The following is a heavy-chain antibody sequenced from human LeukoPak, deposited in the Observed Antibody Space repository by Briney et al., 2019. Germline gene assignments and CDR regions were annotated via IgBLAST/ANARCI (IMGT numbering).Heavy chain of an antibody. CDR1: GYSFTSYW. D-gene: IGHD6-13*01. Sequence: GESLKISCQGSGYSFTSYWIGWARQLPGKGLEWMGLIYPGDSDTRYSPSFQGQVTISADKSISTGYLQWSSLKASDTAMYYCARLRTNIAAAGPSPLDYWGQGTLVTVSS. CDR3: ARLRTNIAAAGPSPLDY. CDR2: IYPGDSDT. J-gene: IGHJ4*02. V-gene: IGHV5-51*01.